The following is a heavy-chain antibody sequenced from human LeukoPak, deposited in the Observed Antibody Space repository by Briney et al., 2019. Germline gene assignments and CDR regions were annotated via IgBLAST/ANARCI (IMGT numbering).Heavy chain of an antibody. CDR1: GFTFSSYA. CDR2: ISYDGSNK. J-gene: IGHJ6*02. V-gene: IGHV3-30-3*01. D-gene: IGHD2-2*01. Sequence: GGSLRLSCAASGFTFSSYAMHWVRQAPGKGLEWVAVISYDGSNKYYADSVKGRFTISRDNSKNTLYLQMNSLRAEDTAVYYCARAFDCSSTSCYFGMDVWGQGTTVTVSS. CDR3: ARAFDCSSTSCYFGMDV.